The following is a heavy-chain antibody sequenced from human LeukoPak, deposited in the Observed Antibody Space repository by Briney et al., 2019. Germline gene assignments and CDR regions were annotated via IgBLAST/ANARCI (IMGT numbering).Heavy chain of an antibody. J-gene: IGHJ4*02. D-gene: IGHD3-22*01. CDR3: ARESGYYDRSGYFHYFDY. CDR2: IYTSGST. V-gene: IGHV4-4*07. CDR1: GGSIMYYY. Sequence: SETLSLTCTVSGGSIMYYYWTWIRQPAGKGLEWLGHIYTSGSTNYNPSLKSRVTMSVDTSKNQFSLKLTSVTAADTAVYYCARESGYYDRSGYFHYFDYWGQGSLVTVSS.